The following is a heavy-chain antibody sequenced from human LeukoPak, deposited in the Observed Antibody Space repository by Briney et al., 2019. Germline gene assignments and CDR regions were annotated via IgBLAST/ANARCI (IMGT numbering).Heavy chain of an antibody. Sequence: SETLSLTCTVSGGSISGYYWSWIRQPPGKGLEWIGYIYYSGSTNYNPSLKSRVTISVDTSKNQFSLKLSSVTAADTAVYYCVRDDDYWGQGTLVTASS. J-gene: IGHJ4*02. CDR3: VRDDDY. CDR2: IYYSGST. CDR1: GGSISGYY. V-gene: IGHV4-59*01.